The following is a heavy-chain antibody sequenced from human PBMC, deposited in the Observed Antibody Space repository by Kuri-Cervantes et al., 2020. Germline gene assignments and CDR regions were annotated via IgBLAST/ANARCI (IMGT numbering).Heavy chain of an antibody. Sequence: GESLKISCAASGFTFSSYWMSWVRQAPGKGLEWVANIKQDGSEKYYVDSVKGRFTISRDNAKNSLYLQMNSLGAEDTAVYYCAREGGGFFIHWGQGTLVTVSS. CDR1: GFTFSSYW. CDR2: IKQDGSEK. J-gene: IGHJ4*02. V-gene: IGHV3-7*01. CDR3: AREGGGFFIH. D-gene: IGHD3-16*01.